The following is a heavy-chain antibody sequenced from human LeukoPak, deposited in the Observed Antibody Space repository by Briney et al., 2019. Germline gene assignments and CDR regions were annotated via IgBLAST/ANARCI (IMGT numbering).Heavy chain of an antibody. D-gene: IGHD4-17*01. CDR2: IIPILGIA. J-gene: IGHJ5*02. CDR3: ARVGTNDYGDYGGVWFDP. V-gene: IGHV1-69*04. Sequence: SVKVSCKASGGTFSSYAISWVRQAPGQGLEWMGRIIPILGIANYAQKFQGRVTITADKSTSTAYMELSSLRSEDTAVYYCARVGTNDYGDYGGVWFDPWGQGTLVTVSS. CDR1: GGTFSSYA.